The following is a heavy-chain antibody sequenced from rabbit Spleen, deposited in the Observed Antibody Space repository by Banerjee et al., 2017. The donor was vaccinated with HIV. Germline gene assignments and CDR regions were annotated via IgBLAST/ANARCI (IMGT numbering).Heavy chain of an antibody. V-gene: IGHV1S45*01. Sequence: QEQLVESGGGLVQPGGSLKLSCTASGFSFSNKAVMCWVRQAPGKGLEWIACINAATGKPVYATWAKGRFTISRTSSTTVTLQMTGLTAADTATYFCARDLVAVIGWNFNLWGQGTLVTVS. CDR1: GFSFSNKAV. CDR2: INAATGKP. CDR3: ARDLVAVIGWNFNL. D-gene: IGHD1-1*01. J-gene: IGHJ4*01.